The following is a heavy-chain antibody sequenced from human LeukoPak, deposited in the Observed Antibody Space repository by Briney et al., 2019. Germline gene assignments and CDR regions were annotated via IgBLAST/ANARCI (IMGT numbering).Heavy chain of an antibody. CDR2: IIEKGNA. V-gene: IGHV4-34*01. Sequence: SETPSLTCALYGGSFSSYSWSWTWIRQTPEKGLEWIGEIIEKGNANYNPSLKSRVTIDLDTSKNQFSQKLTSMTAADTAMYYCARGYYPPRWYFDLWGRGTLVTVSS. CDR3: ARGYYPPRWYFDL. J-gene: IGHJ2*01. CDR1: GGSFSSYS. D-gene: IGHD3-10*01.